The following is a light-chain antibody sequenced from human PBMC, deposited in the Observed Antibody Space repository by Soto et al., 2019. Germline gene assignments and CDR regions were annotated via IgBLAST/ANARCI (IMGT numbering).Light chain of an antibody. Sequence: QSVLTQPPSASGTPGQRVTLSCSGGSSNIGSNTVSWYQQLPGAAPKLLIYISNERPSGVHDRFSGSKSGTSASLASSGLQSEDEAEYYCAAWDDSLNGPVFGGGTELTVL. V-gene: IGLV1-44*01. CDR2: ISN. CDR1: SSNIGSNT. J-gene: IGLJ2*01. CDR3: AAWDDSLNGPV.